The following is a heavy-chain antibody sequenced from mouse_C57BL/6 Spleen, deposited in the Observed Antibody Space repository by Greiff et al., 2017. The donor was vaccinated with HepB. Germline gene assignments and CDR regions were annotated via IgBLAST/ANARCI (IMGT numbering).Heavy chain of an antibody. CDR3: ARRADYYGQLYWYFDV. J-gene: IGHJ1*03. V-gene: IGHV1-36*01. CDR1: GFTFTDYY. CDR2: VYPYNGGT. D-gene: IGHD1-1*01. Sequence: VQLKESGPVLVKPGPSVKISCKASGFTFTDYYMHWVKQSHGKSLEWIGLVYPYNGGTSYNQKFKGKATLTVDTSSSTAYMELNSLTSEDSAVYYCARRADYYGQLYWYFDVWGTGTTVTVSS.